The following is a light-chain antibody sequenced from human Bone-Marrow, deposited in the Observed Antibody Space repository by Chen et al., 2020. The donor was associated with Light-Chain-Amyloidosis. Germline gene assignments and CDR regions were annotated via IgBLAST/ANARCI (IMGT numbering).Light chain of an antibody. CDR2: WAS. CDR1: QSVLYSSNNKNY. CDR3: QQYYSTLWT. J-gene: IGKJ1*01. V-gene: IGKV4-1*01. Sequence: DIVMTQSPDSLAVSLGERATINCKSSQSVLYSSNNKNYLAWYQQKPGQPPKLLINWASTRESGVPDRFSGSGSGTDFTRTISSLQAEDVAVYYCQQYYSTLWTFGQGTKVEIK.